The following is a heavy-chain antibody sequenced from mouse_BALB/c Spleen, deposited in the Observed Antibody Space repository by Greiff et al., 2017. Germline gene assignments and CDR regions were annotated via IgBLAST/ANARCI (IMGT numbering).Heavy chain of an antibody. V-gene: IGHV2-9*02. D-gene: IGHD2-3*01. CDR2: IWAGGST. J-gene: IGHJ1*01. CDR3: AREVYDGYYGYFDV. Sequence: VQGVESGPGLVAPSQSLSITCTVSGFSLTSYGVHWVRQPPGKGLEWLGVIWAGGSTNYNSALMSRLSISKDNSKSQVFLKMNSLQTDDTAMYYCAREVYDGYYGYFDVWGAGTTVTVSS. CDR1: GFSLTSYG.